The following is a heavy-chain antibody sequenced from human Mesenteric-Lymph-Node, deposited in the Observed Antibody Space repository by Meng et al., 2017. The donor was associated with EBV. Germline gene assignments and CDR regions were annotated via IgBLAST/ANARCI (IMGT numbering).Heavy chain of an antibody. CDR1: GDSIANSRG. Sequence: HLPQSAHDPLHPSGTLPLTCTAAGDSIANSRGWTWVRQPPGKGLTWIGEVYHSGRTNYNPSLKSRIIISVDKSRNQFSLILSFVTAADTAVYYCTTLDSYNFLFNSWGQGTLVTVSS. J-gene: IGHJ5*02. CDR3: TTLDSYNFLFNS. D-gene: IGHD3/OR15-3a*01. CDR2: VYHSGRT. V-gene: IGHV4-4*02.